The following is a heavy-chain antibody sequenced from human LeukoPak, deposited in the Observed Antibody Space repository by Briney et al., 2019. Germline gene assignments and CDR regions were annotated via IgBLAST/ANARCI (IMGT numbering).Heavy chain of an antibody. J-gene: IGHJ4*02. Sequence: PSETLSLTCTVSGGSISTYYWTWIRQPPGKGPERIGYIYYSGSTNYNPSLKSRVTMSVDTSKNQFSLKLNSVTAADTAVYYCARDRLGLPVDYWGRGTLVTVSS. D-gene: IGHD3-16*01. V-gene: IGHV4-59*01. CDR2: IYYSGST. CDR3: ARDRLGLPVDY. CDR1: GGSISTYY.